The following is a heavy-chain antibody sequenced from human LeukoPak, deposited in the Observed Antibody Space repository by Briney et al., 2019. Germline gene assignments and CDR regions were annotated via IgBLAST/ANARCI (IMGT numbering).Heavy chain of an antibody. D-gene: IGHD6-13*01. V-gene: IGHV4-59*01. CDR3: ARDRPGGSSLDY. CDR2: IYYSGST. J-gene: IGHJ4*02. Sequence: SEALSLTCTVSGGSISSYYWSWLRQPPGKGLEWIGYIYYSGSTNYNPSLKSRVTISLETSKNQFSLNLSSVTAADTAVYYCARDRPGGSSLDYWGQGILVTVSS. CDR1: GGSISSYY.